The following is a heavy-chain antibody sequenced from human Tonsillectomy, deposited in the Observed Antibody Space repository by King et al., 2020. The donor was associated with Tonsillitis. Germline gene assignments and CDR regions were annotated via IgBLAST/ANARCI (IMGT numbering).Heavy chain of an antibody. CDR1: GFTFSNYG. CDR3: ARDWVEGGFGELLFDG. J-gene: IGHJ5*02. CDR2: ISFDGSNK. Sequence: VQLVESGGGVVQPGRSLRLSCAASGFTFSNYGMHWVRQAPGKGLEWVAVISFDGSNKYYADSVKGRFTISRDNSENMLYLQVNSLRAEDTAVYYCARDWVEGGFGELLFDGWGQGTLVTVSS. D-gene: IGHD3-10*01. V-gene: IGHV3-33*05.